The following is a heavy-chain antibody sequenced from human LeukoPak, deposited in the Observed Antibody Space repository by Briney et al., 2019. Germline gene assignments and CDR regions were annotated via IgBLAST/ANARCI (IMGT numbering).Heavy chain of an antibody. J-gene: IGHJ4*02. CDR2: IYSGGRT. CDR3: ARDRGSTTMIRGVNHC. CDR1: GFTVSSNY. Sequence: GGSLRLSCAASGFTVSSNYMSWVRQAPGKGLEWVSIIYSGGRTYYADSVKGRFTISRDNTKNSLYLQMNSLRAEDTAVYYCARDRGSTTMIRGVNHCWGQGTLVTVSS. V-gene: IGHV3-53*01. D-gene: IGHD3-10*01.